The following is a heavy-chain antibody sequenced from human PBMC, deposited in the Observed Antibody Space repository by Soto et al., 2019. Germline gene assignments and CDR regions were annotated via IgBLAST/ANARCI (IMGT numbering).Heavy chain of an antibody. CDR1: GFTFSSYA. CDR2: ISYDGSNK. J-gene: IGHJ4*02. Sequence: GWSLRLSCAASGFTFSSYAMHWVRQAPGKGLEWVAVISYDGSNKYYADSVKGRFTISRDNSKNPLYLQMNSLRAEDTAVYYCASSRVPAAIAPVDYWGQGTMVTVSS. D-gene: IGHD2-2*01. V-gene: IGHV3-30-3*01. CDR3: ASSRVPAAIAPVDY.